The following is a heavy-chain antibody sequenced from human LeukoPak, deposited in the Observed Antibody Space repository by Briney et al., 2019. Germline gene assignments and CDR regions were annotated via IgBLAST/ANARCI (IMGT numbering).Heavy chain of an antibody. V-gene: IGHV1-3*04. J-gene: IGHJ1*01. CDR2: INTGNGNT. Sequence: ASVKVSCKTSGYTFTNYGMHWVRQAPRQSLEWMGWINTGNGNTKSSQKFQDRVTLTMDTSASTAYMELNSLSSEDTAVYFCARVPLHDASGRYYPHWGQGTLVTVSS. CDR3: ARVPLHDASGRYYPH. D-gene: IGHD1-26*01. CDR1: GYTFTNYG.